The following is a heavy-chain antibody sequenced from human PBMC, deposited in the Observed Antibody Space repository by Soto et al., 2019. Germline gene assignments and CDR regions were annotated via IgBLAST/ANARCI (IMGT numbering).Heavy chain of an antibody. D-gene: IGHD6-19*01. CDR1: NYTFTSYG. J-gene: IGHJ4*02. CDR2: ISAYNGYT. V-gene: IGHV1-18*01. Sequence: QIQLVQSGTEVKYPGASVKVSCKASNYTFTSYGFNWVRQAPGQGIEWLGWISAYNGYTNYEKKFQGRVTMTTDASTRTAYMELRSLGFDDTAVYYCARESRQWLACDFWGQGTLVSVSS. CDR3: ARESRQWLACDF.